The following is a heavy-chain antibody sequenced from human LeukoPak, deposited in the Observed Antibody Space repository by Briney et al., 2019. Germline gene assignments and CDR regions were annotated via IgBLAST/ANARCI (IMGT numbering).Heavy chain of an antibody. Sequence: ASVKVSCKASGGTFSSYTISWVRQAPGQGLEWMGRIIPILGMATYDKTFQGRVTITADKSTSTAYRELSSLRSEDTAVYYCARQDSSGYSYWGQGTLVTVSS. CDR2: IIPILGMA. J-gene: IGHJ1*01. V-gene: IGHV1-69*02. CDR1: GGTFSSYT. CDR3: ARQDSSGYSY. D-gene: IGHD3-22*01.